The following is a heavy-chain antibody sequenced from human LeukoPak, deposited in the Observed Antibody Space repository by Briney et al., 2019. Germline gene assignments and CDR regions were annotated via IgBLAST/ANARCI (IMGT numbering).Heavy chain of an antibody. D-gene: IGHD5-18*01. V-gene: IGHV4-39*01. CDR1: GGSLSSSSYY. Sequence: SETLSLTCTVSGGSLSSSSYYWGWLRQPPGKGLEWIGSIYYSGSTYYNPSLKSRVTISVDTSKNQFSLKLSSVTAADTAVYYCARKGYSYVSDYWGQGTLVTVSS. CDR2: IYYSGST. CDR3: ARKGYSYVSDY. J-gene: IGHJ4*02.